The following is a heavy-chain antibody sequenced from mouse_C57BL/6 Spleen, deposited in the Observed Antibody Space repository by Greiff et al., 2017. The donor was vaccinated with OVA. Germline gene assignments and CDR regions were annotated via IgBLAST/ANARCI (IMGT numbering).Heavy chain of an antibody. CDR1: GYTFTDYY. J-gene: IGHJ1*03. D-gene: IGHD2-5*01. Sequence: VQLQQSGPELVKPGASVKISCKASGYTFTDYYMNWVKQSHGKSLEWIGDINPNNGGTSYNQKFKGKATLTVDKSSSTAYMELRSLTSEDSAVYYCASSLYYSNYLWWYFDVWGTGTTVTVSS. CDR3: ASSLYYSNYLWWYFDV. CDR2: INPNNGGT. V-gene: IGHV1-26*01.